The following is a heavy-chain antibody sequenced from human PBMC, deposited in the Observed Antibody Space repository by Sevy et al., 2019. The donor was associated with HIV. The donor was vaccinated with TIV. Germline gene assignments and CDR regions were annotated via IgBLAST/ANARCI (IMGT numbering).Heavy chain of an antibody. D-gene: IGHD3-10*01. Sequence: SETLSLTCTVSGGSISSSSYYWGWIRQPPGKGLEWIGSIYYSGSTYYNPSLKCRVTISVDTSKNQFSLKQSSVTAADTAVYYCARPSGGYYGSGSYRGGYWFDPWGQGTLVTGSS. CDR1: GGSISSSSYY. J-gene: IGHJ5*02. V-gene: IGHV4-39*01. CDR3: ARPSGGYYGSGSYRGGYWFDP. CDR2: IYYSGST.